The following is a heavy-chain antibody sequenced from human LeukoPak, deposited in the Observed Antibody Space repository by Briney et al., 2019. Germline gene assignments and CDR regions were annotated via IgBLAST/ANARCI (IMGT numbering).Heavy chain of an antibody. CDR2: IYYSGST. J-gene: IGHJ3*02. CDR3: ARSRGIAAARDAFDI. D-gene: IGHD6-13*01. V-gene: IGHV4-39*07. CDR1: GGSISSSSYY. Sequence: PSETLSLTCTVSGGSISSSSYYWGWIRQPPGKGLEWIGSIYYSGSTYYNPSLKSRVTMSVDTSKNQFSLKLSSVTAADTAVYYCARSRGIAAARDAFDIWGQGTMVTVSS.